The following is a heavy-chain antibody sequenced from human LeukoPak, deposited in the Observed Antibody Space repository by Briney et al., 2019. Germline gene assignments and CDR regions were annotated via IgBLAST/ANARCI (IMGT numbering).Heavy chain of an antibody. CDR3: VACSGGSCYGHYYYYYGMDV. Sequence: GGSLRLSCSASGFTFSSYAMHWVRQAPGKGLEYVSAISRNGGSTYYADSVKGRFTISRDNSKNTLYLQMSSLRAEDTAVYYCVACSGGSCYGHYYYYYGMDVWGQGTTVTVSS. D-gene: IGHD2-15*01. J-gene: IGHJ6*02. V-gene: IGHV3-64D*06. CDR2: ISRNGGST. CDR1: GFTFSSYA.